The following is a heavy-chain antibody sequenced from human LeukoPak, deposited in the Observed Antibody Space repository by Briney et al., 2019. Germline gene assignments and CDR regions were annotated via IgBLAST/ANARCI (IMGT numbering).Heavy chain of an antibody. D-gene: IGHD3-16*02. CDR2: INPNTGGT. CDR3: ARPYDYLWGSYRNDAFEI. V-gene: IGHV1-2*02. CDR1: AYTFVGNH. J-gene: IGHJ3*02. Sequence: ASVKVSCKTSAYTFVGNHLYWVRQAPGQGPEWMGWINPNTGGTNYAQKFQGRVTMTRDTSISTVYMELTRLRFDDTAVYFCARPYDYLWGSYRNDAFEIWGQGTMVTVSS.